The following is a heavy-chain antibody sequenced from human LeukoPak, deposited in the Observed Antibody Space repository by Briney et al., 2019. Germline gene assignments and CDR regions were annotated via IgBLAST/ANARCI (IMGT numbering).Heavy chain of an antibody. D-gene: IGHD2-8*01. V-gene: IGHV1-8*01. J-gene: IGHJ6*04. Sequence: ASVKVSCKASGYTFTSYDINWVRQAPGQGLEWMGWMNPNSGNTGYAQKFQGRVTMTRNTSISTAYMELSSLRSEDTAVYYCARGGLAGYCTNGVCQDVWGKGTTVTVSS. CDR3: ARGGLAGYCTNGVCQDV. CDR1: GYTFTSYD. CDR2: MNPNSGNT.